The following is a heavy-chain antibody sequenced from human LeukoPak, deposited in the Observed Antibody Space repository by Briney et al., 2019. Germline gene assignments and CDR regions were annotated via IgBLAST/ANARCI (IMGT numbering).Heavy chain of an antibody. V-gene: IGHV4-61*01. Sequence: PSETLSLTCTVSGGSVSSGSYYWSWIRQPPGKGLEWIGYIYYSGSTNYNPSLKSRVTISVDTSKNQFSLKLSSVTAADTAVYYCARFRSRDCTNGVCYESYHYYYGMDVWGQGTTATVSS. CDR2: IYYSGST. CDR3: ARFRSRDCTNGVCYESYHYYYGMDV. CDR1: GGSVSSGSYY. J-gene: IGHJ6*02. D-gene: IGHD2-8*01.